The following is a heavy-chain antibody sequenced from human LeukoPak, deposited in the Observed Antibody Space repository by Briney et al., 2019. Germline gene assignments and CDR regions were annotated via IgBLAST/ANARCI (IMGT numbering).Heavy chain of an antibody. Sequence: GGSMRLSCTASGFTFTNYGMHWVRQAPGKGLEWVVLIWNDGNNKFYADSVKGRFTISRDNSKNTLYLQMNSLRAEDTAVYYCAKDQGGHYSGYSCNFFDHWGQGTLVTVSS. CDR3: AKDQGGHYSGYSCNFFDH. D-gene: IGHD2-2*01. J-gene: IGHJ4*02. V-gene: IGHV3-33*06. CDR2: IWNDGNNK. CDR1: GFTFTNYG.